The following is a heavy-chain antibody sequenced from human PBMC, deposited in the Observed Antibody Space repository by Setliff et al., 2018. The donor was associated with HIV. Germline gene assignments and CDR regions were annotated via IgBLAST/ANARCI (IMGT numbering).Heavy chain of an antibody. J-gene: IGHJ4*02. D-gene: IGHD3-3*01. V-gene: IGHV4-4*08. CDR2: ISNIGST. Sequence: PSETLSLTCTVSGGYISTYYWSWIRQPPGKGLEWIGYISNIGSTNYNPSLKSRVTISVDTSKNNFSLKLRSVTAADTAVYYCVSGPLSGYGYYFDYWGQGALVTVSS. CDR3: VSGPLSGYGYYFDY. CDR1: GGYISTYY.